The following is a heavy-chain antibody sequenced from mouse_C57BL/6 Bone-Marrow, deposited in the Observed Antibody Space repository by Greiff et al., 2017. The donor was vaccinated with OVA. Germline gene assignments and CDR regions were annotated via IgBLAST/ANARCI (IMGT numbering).Heavy chain of an antibody. D-gene: IGHD4-1*01. CDR2: INSDGGST. V-gene: IGHV5-2*01. CDR3: AMLELGRRFAY. Sequence: EVNVVESGGGLVQPGESLKLSCESNEYEFPSHDMSWVRKTPEKRLELVAAINSDGGSTYYPDTMERRFIISRDNTKKTLYLQMSSLRSEDTALYYCAMLELGRRFAYWGQGTLVTVSA. J-gene: IGHJ3*01. CDR1: EYEFPSHD.